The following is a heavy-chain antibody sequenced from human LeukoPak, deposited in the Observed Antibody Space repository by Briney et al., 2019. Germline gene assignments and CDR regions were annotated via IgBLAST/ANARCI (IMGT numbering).Heavy chain of an antibody. J-gene: IGHJ4*02. Sequence: GGSLRLSCAASGFTVSSNYMSWVRQAPGKGLEWVSVIYSGGSTYYADSVKGRFTISRDNSKNTLYLQVNSLRAEDTAVYYCARPRYCSGGSCSQIDTANNDYWGQGTLVTVSS. V-gene: IGHV3-53*01. D-gene: IGHD2-15*01. CDR2: IYSGGST. CDR1: GFTVSSNY. CDR3: ARPRYCSGGSCSQIDTANNDY.